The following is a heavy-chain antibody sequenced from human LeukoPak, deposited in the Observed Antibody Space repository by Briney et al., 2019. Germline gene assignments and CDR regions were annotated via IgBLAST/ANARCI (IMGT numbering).Heavy chain of an antibody. J-gene: IGHJ6*02. CDR1: GFTFSSYA. D-gene: IGHD6-13*01. CDR2: ISGSGGRT. V-gene: IGHV3-23*01. CDR3: AMIGYSSSSPQGYYYYYYGMDV. Sequence: GGSLRLSCAASGFTFSSYAMRWVRQAPGKGLEWVSAISGSGGRTYYADSVKGRFTISRDNSKNMLYLQMNSLRAEDTAVYYCAMIGYSSSSPQGYYYYYYGMDVWGQGTTVTVSS.